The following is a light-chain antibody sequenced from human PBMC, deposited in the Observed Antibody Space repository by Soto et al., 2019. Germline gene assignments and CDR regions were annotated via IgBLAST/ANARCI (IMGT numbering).Light chain of an antibody. CDR1: QGISSY. CDR2: AAS. V-gene: IGKV1-8*01. CDR3: QQYYSYLRT. Sequence: AIRMTQSPSSFSASTGDRVTITCRASQGISSYLAWYQQKPGKAPKLLIYAASTLQSGVPSRFSGSGSGTDFTLTISCLQSEDFATYYCQQYYSYLRTFGQGTKVYIK. J-gene: IGKJ1*01.